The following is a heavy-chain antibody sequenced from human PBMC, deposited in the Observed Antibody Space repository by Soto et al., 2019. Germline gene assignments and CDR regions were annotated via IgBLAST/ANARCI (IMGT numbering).Heavy chain of an antibody. D-gene: IGHD2-15*01. V-gene: IGHV4-31*03. CDR1: GGSISSGGYY. Sequence: PSETLSLTCTVSGGSISSGGYYWSWIRQHPGKGLEWIGYIYYSGSTYYNPSLKSRVTISVDTSKNQFSLKLSSVTAADTAVYYCARDYRRCSGGSCYWFDPWGQGTLVTVS. CDR2: IYYSGST. J-gene: IGHJ5*02. CDR3: ARDYRRCSGGSCYWFDP.